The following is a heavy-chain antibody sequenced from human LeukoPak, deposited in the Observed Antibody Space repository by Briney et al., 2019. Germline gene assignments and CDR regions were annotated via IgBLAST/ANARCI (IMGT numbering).Heavy chain of an antibody. CDR3: ARERRGSGSYLNWFDP. Sequence: SETLSLTCTVSGGSISSYYWSWIWQPAGKGLEWIGRIYTSGSTYYNPSLKSRVTMSVDTSKNQFSLKLSSVTAADTAVYYCARERRGSGSYLNWFDPWGQGTLVTVSS. CDR1: GGSISSYY. V-gene: IGHV4-4*07. D-gene: IGHD3-10*01. CDR2: IYTSGST. J-gene: IGHJ5*02.